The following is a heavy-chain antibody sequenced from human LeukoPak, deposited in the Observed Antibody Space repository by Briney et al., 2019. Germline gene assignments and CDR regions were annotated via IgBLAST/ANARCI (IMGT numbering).Heavy chain of an antibody. Sequence: PSETLSLTCTVSGGSISSTSYYWGWIRQPPGKGLEWIGSMLYSGNTYYNPSLKSRVSISVDTSKNQFSLKLSSVTAADTAVYYCASGDDVGTFDFWGQGTLVTVSS. CDR1: GGSISSTSYY. V-gene: IGHV4-39*07. CDR3: ASGDDVGTFDF. J-gene: IGHJ4*02. D-gene: IGHD5-24*01. CDR2: MLYSGNT.